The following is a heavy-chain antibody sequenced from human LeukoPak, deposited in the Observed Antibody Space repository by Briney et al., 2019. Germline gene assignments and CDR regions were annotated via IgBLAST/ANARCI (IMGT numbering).Heavy chain of an antibody. CDR2: IYYSGST. CDR3: ARTFMIVEPVGAFDI. J-gene: IGHJ3*02. D-gene: IGHD3-22*01. V-gene: IGHV4-31*11. CDR1: GGSFSGYY. Sequence: PSETLSLTCAVYGGSFSGYYWSWIRQHPGKGLEWIGYIYYSGSTYYNPSLKSRVTISVDTSKNQFSLKLSSVTAADTAVYYCARTFMIVEPVGAFDIWGQGTMVTVSS.